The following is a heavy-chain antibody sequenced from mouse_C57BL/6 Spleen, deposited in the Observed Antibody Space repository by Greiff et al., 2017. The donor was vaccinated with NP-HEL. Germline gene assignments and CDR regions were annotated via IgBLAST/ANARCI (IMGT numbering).Heavy chain of an antibody. D-gene: IGHD1-1*01. Sequence: EVKLMESGAELVRPGASVKLSCTASGFNIKDDYMHWVKQRPEQGLEWIGWIDPENGDTEYASKFQGKATITADTSSNTAYLQLSSLTSEDTAVYYCTDYYGSSPFAYWGQGTLVTVSA. CDR2: IDPENGDT. J-gene: IGHJ3*01. V-gene: IGHV14-4*01. CDR3: TDYYGSSPFAY. CDR1: GFNIKDDY.